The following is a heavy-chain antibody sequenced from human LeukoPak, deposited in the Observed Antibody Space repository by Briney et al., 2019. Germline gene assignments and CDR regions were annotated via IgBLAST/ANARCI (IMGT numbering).Heavy chain of an antibody. Sequence: GGSLGLSCAASGLTFSSYGMHWVRQAPGKGLEWVSSISSSSSYIYYADSVKGRFTISRDNAKNSLYLQMNSLRAEDTAVYYCARDLGGYCSSTSCYGNWFDPWGQGTLVTVSS. CDR1: GLTFSSYG. D-gene: IGHD2-2*01. V-gene: IGHV3-21*01. CDR2: ISSSSSYI. CDR3: ARDLGGYCSSTSCYGNWFDP. J-gene: IGHJ5*02.